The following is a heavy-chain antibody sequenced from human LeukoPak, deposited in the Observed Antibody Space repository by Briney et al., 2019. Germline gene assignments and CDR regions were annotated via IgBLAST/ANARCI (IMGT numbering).Heavy chain of an antibody. CDR1: GGSISSSSYY. J-gene: IGHJ4*02. Sequence: PSETLSLTCTVSGGSISSSSYYWGWIRQPPGKGLEWIGSIYYSGSTYYNPSLKGRATISVDTSKNQFSLKLSSVTAADTAVYYCARHTVTKDPFFDYWGQGTLVTVSS. CDR3: ARHTVTKDPFFDY. V-gene: IGHV4-39*01. D-gene: IGHD4-17*01. CDR2: IYYSGST.